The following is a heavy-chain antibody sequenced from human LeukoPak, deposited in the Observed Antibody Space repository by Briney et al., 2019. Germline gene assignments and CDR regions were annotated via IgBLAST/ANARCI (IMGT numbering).Heavy chain of an antibody. CDR1: GYTFTAYY. Sequence: ASVKVSCKASGYTFTAYYIHWVRQAPGQGLEWMGWINPNSGGTNYEQKFQGRVTMTRDSSISTAYMELGRLRSDDTAVYYCARGGEAHYYDSSGYYFFDYWGQGTLVTVSS. D-gene: IGHD3-22*01. V-gene: IGHV1-2*02. CDR3: ARGGEAHYYDSSGYYFFDY. J-gene: IGHJ4*02. CDR2: INPNSGGT.